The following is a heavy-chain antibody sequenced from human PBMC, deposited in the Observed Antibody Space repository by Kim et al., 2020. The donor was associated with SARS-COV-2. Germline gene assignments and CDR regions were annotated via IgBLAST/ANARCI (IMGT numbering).Heavy chain of an antibody. CDR2: IYYSGST. J-gene: IGHJ2*01. V-gene: IGHV4-31*03. CDR3: ARGVAAAGRWYFDL. D-gene: IGHD6-13*01. CDR1: GGSISSGGYY. Sequence: SETLSLTCTVSGGSISSGGYYWSWIRQHPGKGLEWIGYIYYSGSTYYNPSLKSRVTISVDTSKNQFSLKLSSVTAADTAVYYFARGVAAAGRWYFDLWGRGTLVTVSS.